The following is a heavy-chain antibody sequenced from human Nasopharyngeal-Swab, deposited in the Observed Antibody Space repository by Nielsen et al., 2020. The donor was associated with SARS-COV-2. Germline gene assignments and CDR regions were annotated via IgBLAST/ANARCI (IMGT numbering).Heavy chain of an antibody. CDR2: IIPIFGTA. Sequence: SVKVSCKASGFTFTSSAVQWVRQAPGQGLEWMGGIIPIFGTANYAQKFQGRVTITADESTSTAYMELSSLRSEDTAVYYCVYGSGSYYNLYYWGQGTLVTVSS. D-gene: IGHD3-10*01. CDR1: GFTFTSSA. V-gene: IGHV1-69*13. CDR3: VYGSGSYYNLYY. J-gene: IGHJ4*02.